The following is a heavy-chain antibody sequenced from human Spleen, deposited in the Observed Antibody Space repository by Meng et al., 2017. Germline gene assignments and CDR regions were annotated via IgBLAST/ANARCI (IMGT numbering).Heavy chain of an antibody. Sequence: QITLEESGPTLVKPTQTLTLTCTFSGFSLSTSGVGVGWIRQPPGKALECLALIYWDDDKRYSPSLKSRLTITKDTSKNQVVLTMTNMDPVDTATYYCAHRLYGDYYFDYWGQGTLVTVSS. CDR3: AHRLYGDYYFDY. D-gene: IGHD4-17*01. J-gene: IGHJ4*02. CDR2: IYWDDDK. CDR1: GFSLSTSGVG. V-gene: IGHV2-5*02.